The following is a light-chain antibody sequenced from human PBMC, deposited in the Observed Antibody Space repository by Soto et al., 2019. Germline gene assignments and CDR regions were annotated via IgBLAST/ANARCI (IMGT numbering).Light chain of an antibody. CDR1: QSVSSSY. CDR2: GAS. V-gene: IGKV3-20*01. J-gene: IGKJ1*01. Sequence: EIVLTQSPGTLSLSPGERATLSCRDSQSVSSSYLAWYQQRPGQAPRLLIYGASFRATGIPDRFSGSGSGTDFSLTISALEPEDFAVYYCQQYGSSRTFGQGTKVDIK. CDR3: QQYGSSRT.